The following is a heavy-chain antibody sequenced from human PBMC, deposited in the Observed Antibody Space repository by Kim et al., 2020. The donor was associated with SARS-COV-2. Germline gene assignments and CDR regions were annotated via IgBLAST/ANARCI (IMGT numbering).Heavy chain of an antibody. D-gene: IGHD3-16*01. CDR3: AKGMIPDF. CDR1: GFSFSNFS. V-gene: IGHV3-23*03. J-gene: IGHJ4*02. CDR2: IFGAVAKS. Sequence: GGSLRLSCTASGFSFSNFSMSWVRQAPGKGLEWVSGIFGAVAKSFYGDSVRGRFTISRDNSKDTLYLQMNSLRSDDTAIYFCAKGMIPDFWGQGTLLAVSS.